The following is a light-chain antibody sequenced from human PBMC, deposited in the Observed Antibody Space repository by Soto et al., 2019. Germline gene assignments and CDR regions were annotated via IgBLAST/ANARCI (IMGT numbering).Light chain of an antibody. CDR1: QSVSSSY. Sequence: EIVLTQSPATLSLSPGERATLSCRSSQSVSSSYLAWYQQKPGQAPRLLIYGTSTRATGIPARFSGSGSGTEFTLTISSLQSEDFGVYYCQQHNEWPWTFGQGTKVDIK. CDR3: QQHNEWPWT. J-gene: IGKJ1*01. V-gene: IGKV3-15*01. CDR2: GTS.